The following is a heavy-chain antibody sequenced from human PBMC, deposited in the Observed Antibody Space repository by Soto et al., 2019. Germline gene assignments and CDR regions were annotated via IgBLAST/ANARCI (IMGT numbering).Heavy chain of an antibody. V-gene: IGHV4-61*01. CDR3: ARVVRSCSGTTCYTRADV. Sequence: QVQLQESGPRLVKPSETVSLTCTVSGGSVSSDTHYWSWIRLPPGKRLEWIGFIYSSVSTNYNPSLKSRVTMSVDTSKNQFSLKLRSVIVADTAVYHCARVVRSCSGTTCYTRADVWGQGTTVSVSS. D-gene: IGHD2-2*02. J-gene: IGHJ6*02. CDR1: GGSVSSDTHY. CDR2: IYSSVST.